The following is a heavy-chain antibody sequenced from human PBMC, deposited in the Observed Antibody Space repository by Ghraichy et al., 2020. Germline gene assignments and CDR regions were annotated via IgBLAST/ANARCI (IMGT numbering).Heavy chain of an antibody. V-gene: IGHV3-33*01. J-gene: IGHJ4*02. Sequence: LTCAASGFTFSSYGMHWVRQAPGKGLEWVAVIWYDGSNKYYADSVKGRFTISRDNSKNTLYLQMNSLRAEDTAVYYCARPLVGATGGVDYWGQGTLVTVSS. CDR3: ARPLVGATGGVDY. CDR2: IWYDGSNK. D-gene: IGHD1-26*01. CDR1: GFTFSSYG.